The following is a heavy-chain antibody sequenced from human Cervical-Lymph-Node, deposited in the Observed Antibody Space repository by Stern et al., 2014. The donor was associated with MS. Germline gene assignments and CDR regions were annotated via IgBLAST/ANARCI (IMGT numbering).Heavy chain of an antibody. V-gene: IGHV4-4*02. J-gene: IGHJ2*01. Sequence: QVQLQESGPGLVKPSGTLSLTCAVSGGSVSSTNWWSWVRQSPGKGLEWIGQLYHTRSSNSRHSLRSRVSISLDTSKNHLSLHLTSVTAADTAVYYCARERQQYCNSEGCSYWYFDLWGRGTLVTVSS. CDR2: LYHTRSS. D-gene: IGHD2/OR15-2a*01. CDR1: GGSVSSTNW. CDR3: ARERQQYCNSEGCSYWYFDL.